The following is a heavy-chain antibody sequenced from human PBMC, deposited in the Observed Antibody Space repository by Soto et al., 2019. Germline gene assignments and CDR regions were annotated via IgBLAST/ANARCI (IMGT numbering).Heavy chain of an antibody. J-gene: IGHJ5*02. CDR1: GGSLSTNT. Sequence: QVQLIQSETEVKKPGSSLKVSCRPSGGSLSTNTITWVRQAPGEGLEWMGRIIPVFNMVNYAQKFQDRVTITADKSTSTAYMELSSLRSDDTAVYYCARELGEGWLDPWGQGTLVTVSS. CDR2: IIPVFNMV. D-gene: IGHD4-17*01. CDR3: ARELGEGWLDP. V-gene: IGHV1-69*08.